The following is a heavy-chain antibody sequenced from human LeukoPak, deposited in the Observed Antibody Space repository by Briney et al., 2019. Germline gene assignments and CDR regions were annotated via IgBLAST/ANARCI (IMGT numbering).Heavy chain of an antibody. CDR2: INHSGST. CDR1: GCSISSYY. J-gene: IGHJ4*02. V-gene: IGHV4-34*01. D-gene: IGHD6-19*01. CDR3: ASPSSGWYSN. Sequence: PAETLSLTCTVSGCSISSYYWSWIRQPPGKGLEWIGEINHSGSTNYNPSLKSRVTISVDTSKNQFSLKLSSVTAADTAVYYCASPSSGWYSNWGQGTLVTVSS.